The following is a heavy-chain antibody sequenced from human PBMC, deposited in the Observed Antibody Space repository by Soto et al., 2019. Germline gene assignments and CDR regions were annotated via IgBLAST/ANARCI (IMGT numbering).Heavy chain of an antibody. V-gene: IGHV4-59*08. D-gene: IGHD3-10*01. CDR1: GGSITNYY. J-gene: IGHJ6*02. CDR3: ARHGFGPLHGLVDV. Sequence: QVQLQESGPGLVKPSETLSLTCTVSGGSITNYYCSWFRQPPGKGLEWIGYINYDGYSAYNLSLKRRVTLSMDASKTLFSLMLAAVTATGTAVYYCARHGFGPLHGLVDVWGPGTTVIVSS. CDR2: INYDGYS.